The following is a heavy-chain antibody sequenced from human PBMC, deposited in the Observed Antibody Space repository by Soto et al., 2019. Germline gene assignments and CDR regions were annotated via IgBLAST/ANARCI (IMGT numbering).Heavy chain of an antibody. J-gene: IGHJ6*02. CDR1: GGSISSYY. V-gene: IGHV4-59*01. CDR2: IYYSGST. CDR3: ARVRYSSSWASYYYYGMDV. Sequence: PSETLSLTCTVSGGSISSYYWRWIRQPPGKGLEWIGYIYYSGSTNYNPSLKSRVTISVDTSKNQFSLKLSSVTAADTAVYYCARVRYSSSWASYYYYGMDVWGQGTTVTVSS. D-gene: IGHD6-13*01.